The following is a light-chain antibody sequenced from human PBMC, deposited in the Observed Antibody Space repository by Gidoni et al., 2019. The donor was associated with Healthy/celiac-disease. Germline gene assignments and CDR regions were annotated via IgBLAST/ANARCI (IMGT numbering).Light chain of an antibody. J-gene: IGKJ1*01. V-gene: IGKV3-15*01. Sequence: EIVMTQSPATLAVSPGERATLSCRASQSVSSNLAWYQPKPGQAPRLLIYGASTRATGIPARFSGSVSVTEFTLTISGLPSEDFAVYYCQQYNNWPPWTFGQGTKVEIQ. CDR3: QQYNNWPPWT. CDR1: QSVSSN. CDR2: GAS.